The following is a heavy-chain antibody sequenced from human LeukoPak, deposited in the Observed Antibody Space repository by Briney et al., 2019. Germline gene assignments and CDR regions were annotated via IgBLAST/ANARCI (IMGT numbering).Heavy chain of an antibody. J-gene: IGHJ4*02. CDR3: SSELSGWGAYFDY. CDR2: ISYDGSNK. V-gene: IGHV3-30-3*01. CDR1: GFTFSSYA. Sequence: GGSLRLSCAASGFTFSSYAMHWVRQAPGKGLEWVAVISYDGSNKYYADSVKGRFTISRDNSKNTLYLQMNSLRAEDTAVYYCSSELSGWGAYFDYWGQGTLVTVSS. D-gene: IGHD6-19*01.